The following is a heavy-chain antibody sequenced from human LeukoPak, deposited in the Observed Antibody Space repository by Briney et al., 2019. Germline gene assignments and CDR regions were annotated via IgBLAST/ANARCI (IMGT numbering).Heavy chain of an antibody. CDR2: IYHSGST. D-gene: IGHD3-10*01. J-gene: IGHJ3*02. CDR1: GGSISSSNW. V-gene: IGHV4-4*02. Sequence: SGTLSLTCAVSGGSISSSNWWSWVRQPPGKGLEWIGEIYHSGSTNYNPSLKSRVTISVDKSKNQFSLKLSSVTAADTAVYYCARDGVMVRGVHAFDIWGQGTMVTVSS. CDR3: ARDGVMVRGVHAFDI.